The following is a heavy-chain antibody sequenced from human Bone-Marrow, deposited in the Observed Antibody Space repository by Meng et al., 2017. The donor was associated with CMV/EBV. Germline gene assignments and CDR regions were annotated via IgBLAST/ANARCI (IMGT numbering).Heavy chain of an antibody. J-gene: IGHJ3*02. Sequence: SETLSLTCAVYGGSFSGYYWSWIRQPPGKGLEWIGYIYYSGSTNYNPFFKSRVTISVDASKNYFSLNLRSVTAADTAVYYCARERNDAFAIWGQGTMVTGSS. CDR1: GGSFSGYY. V-gene: IGHV4-59*01. CDR2: IYYSGST. CDR3: ARERNDAFAI. D-gene: IGHD1-1*01.